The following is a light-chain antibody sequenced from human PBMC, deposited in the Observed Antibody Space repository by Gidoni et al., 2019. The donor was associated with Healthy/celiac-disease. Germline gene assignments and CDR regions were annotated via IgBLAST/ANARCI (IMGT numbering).Light chain of an antibody. V-gene: IGKV3-11*01. Sequence: EIVLTQPPATLSLSPGERATLSCRASQSFSSYLAWYQQKPGQAPRLLIYDASNRATGIPARFSGSGSGTDFTLTISSLEPEDFAVYYCQQRSNWPPWTFGQGTKVEIK. J-gene: IGKJ1*01. CDR2: DAS. CDR3: QQRSNWPPWT. CDR1: QSFSSY.